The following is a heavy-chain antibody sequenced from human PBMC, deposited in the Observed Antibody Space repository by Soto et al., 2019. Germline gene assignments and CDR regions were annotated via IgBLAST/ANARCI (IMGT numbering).Heavy chain of an antibody. CDR3: ASENSYFDY. CDR2: ISAYNANA. V-gene: IGHV1-18*01. J-gene: IGHJ4*02. CDR1: GYTFRNFG. Sequence: QIQLLQSGAEVKKPGASVKVTCKASGYTFRNFGISWVRQAPGQGLEWMGWISAYNANANYAQKFQGRLTMTADTSTSTAYMELRSLRSDDTAVYYCASENSYFDYWGKGTLVTVSS.